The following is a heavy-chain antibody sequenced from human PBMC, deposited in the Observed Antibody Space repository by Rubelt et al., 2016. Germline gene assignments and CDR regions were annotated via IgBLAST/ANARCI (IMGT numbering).Heavy chain of an antibody. Sequence: GSGGSTYYADSVKGRFTISRDNSKNSLYLQMNSLRAEDTAVYYCARAGIQLWLRTDAFDIWGQGTMVTVSS. CDR3: ARAGIQLWLRTDAFDI. J-gene: IGHJ3*02. D-gene: IGHD5-18*01. CDR2: GSGGST. V-gene: IGHV3-23*01.